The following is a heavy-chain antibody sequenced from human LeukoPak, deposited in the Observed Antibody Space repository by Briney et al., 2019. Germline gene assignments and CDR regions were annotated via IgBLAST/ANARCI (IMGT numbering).Heavy chain of an antibody. J-gene: IGHJ6*04. D-gene: IGHD6-19*01. CDR1: GFTFSSCA. V-gene: IGHV3-23*01. CDR3: AKDRWEQWLGDSYYDYGMDV. CDR2: ISGGGGGT. Sequence: PGGSLRLSCAASGFTFSSCAMSWVRQAPGKGLEWVSGISGGGGGTNYADSVKGRFTISRDNPKNTLYLEMNHLRVEDTAVYYCAKDRWEQWLGDSYYDYGMDVWGKGTTVTVSS.